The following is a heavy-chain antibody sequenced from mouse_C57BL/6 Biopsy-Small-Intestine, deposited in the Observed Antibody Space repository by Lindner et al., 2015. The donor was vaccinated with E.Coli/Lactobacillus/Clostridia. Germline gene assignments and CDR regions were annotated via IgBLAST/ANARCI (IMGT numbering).Heavy chain of an antibody. CDR3: AASRDFLRSGSYYTAGEDY. D-gene: IGHD1-1*01. J-gene: IGHJ4*01. Sequence: SVKVSCKTSGFTFTNSAMQWVRQARGQRLEWIGWIVVGSGNTNYAQKFQERVTISRDMSTSTAYMELSSLRAEDTAVYYCAASRDFLRSGSYYTAGEDYWGQGTLVTVSS. V-gene: IGHV1S18*01. CDR2: IVVGSGNT. CDR1: GFTFTNSA.